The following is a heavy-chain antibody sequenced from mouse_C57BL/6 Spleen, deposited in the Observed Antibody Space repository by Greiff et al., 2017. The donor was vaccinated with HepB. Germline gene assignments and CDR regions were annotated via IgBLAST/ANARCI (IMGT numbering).Heavy chain of an antibody. V-gene: IGHV1-59*01. CDR2: IDPSDSYT. CDR3: ARNYDYDRYFDV. Sequence: QVHVKQSGAELVRPGTSVKLSCKASGYTFTSYWMHWVKQRPGQGLEWIGVIDPSDSYTNYNQKFKGKATLTVDTSSSTAYMQLSSLTSEDSAVYYCARNYDYDRYFDVWGTGTTVTVSS. CDR1: GYTFTSYW. J-gene: IGHJ1*03. D-gene: IGHD2-4*01.